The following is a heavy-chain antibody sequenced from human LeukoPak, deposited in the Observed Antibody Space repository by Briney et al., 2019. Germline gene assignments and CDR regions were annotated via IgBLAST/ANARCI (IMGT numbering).Heavy chain of an antibody. D-gene: IGHD6-19*01. V-gene: IGHV3-30*02. Sequence: GGSLRLSCAASGFIFSHYGMHWVRQAPGKGLEWLTFIRYDGSETYYADSVKGRFTISRDDSKSTLYLQMNSLRAEDTAVYYCARGDFRWLVLFDYWGQGTLVTVSS. CDR1: GFIFSHYG. J-gene: IGHJ4*02. CDR3: ARGDFRWLVLFDY. CDR2: IRYDGSET.